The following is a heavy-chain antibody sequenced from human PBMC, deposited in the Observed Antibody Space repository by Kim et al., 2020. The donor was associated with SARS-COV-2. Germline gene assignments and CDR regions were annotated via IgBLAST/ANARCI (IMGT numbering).Heavy chain of an antibody. CDR1: GFTFDDYA. CDR3: AKDRGTLYYYYYMDV. Sequence: GGSLRLSCAASGFTFDDYAMHWVRQAPGKGLEWVSGISWNSGSIGYADSVKGRFTISRDNAKNSLYLQMNSLRAEDTALYYCAKDRGTLYYYYYMDVWGKGTTVTVSS. V-gene: IGHV3-9*01. J-gene: IGHJ6*03. CDR2: ISWNSGSI.